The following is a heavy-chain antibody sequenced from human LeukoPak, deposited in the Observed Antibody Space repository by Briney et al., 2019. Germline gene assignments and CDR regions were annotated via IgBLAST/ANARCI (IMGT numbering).Heavy chain of an antibody. CDR3: AREHYDFWSGYYGPDRYYFDY. V-gene: IGHV3-21*01. D-gene: IGHD3-3*01. CDR2: ISSSSSYI. Sequence: GGSLRLSCAASGFTFSSYSMNWVRQAPGKGLEWVSSISSSSSYIYYADSVKGRFTISRDNAKNSLYLQMNSLRAEDTAVYYCAREHYDFWSGYYGPDRYYFDYWGQGTLVTVSS. J-gene: IGHJ4*02. CDR1: GFTFSSYS.